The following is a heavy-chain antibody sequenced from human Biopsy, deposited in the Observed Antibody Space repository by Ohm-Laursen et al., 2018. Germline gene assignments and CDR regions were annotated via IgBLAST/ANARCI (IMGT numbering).Heavy chain of an antibody. J-gene: IGHJ6*02. CDR3: ARDGAAGYGLDV. D-gene: IGHD6-25*01. CDR2: IWYDGSRQ. V-gene: IGHV3-33*01. CDR1: GFTFSSYG. Sequence: SLRLSCAASGFTFSSYGMHWVRQAPGKGLEWVAVIWYDGSRQYYADSVKGRFTISRDNSKNTLYLQMNSLRAEDTAVYYCARDGAAGYGLDVWAKGPRSPSP.